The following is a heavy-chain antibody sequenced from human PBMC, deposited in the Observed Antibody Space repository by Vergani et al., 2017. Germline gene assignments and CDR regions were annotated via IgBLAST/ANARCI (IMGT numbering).Heavy chain of an antibody. CDR3: ARANGYYYYMDV. D-gene: IGHD3-16*01. CDR1: GGSISSGDYY. J-gene: IGHJ6*03. CDR2: IYYSGST. V-gene: IGHV4-30-4*08. Sequence: QVQLQESGPGLVKPSQTLSLTCTVSGGSISSGDYYWSWIRQPPGKGLEWIGYIYYSGSTYYNPSLTSRVTISVGTSKNQCSLKLSSVTAADTAVYYCARANGYYYYMDVWGKGTTVTVSS.